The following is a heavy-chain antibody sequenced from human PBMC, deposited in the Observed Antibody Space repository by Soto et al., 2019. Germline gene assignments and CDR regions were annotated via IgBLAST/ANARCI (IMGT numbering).Heavy chain of an antibody. CDR3: ARDPGYSYGYN. V-gene: IGHV1-3*01. CDR2: INAGNGNT. CDR1: GYTFTCYA. Sequence: QVQLVQAGAEVKKPGASVKVSFKASGYTFTCYAMHWVRQAPGQRLEWMGWINAGNGNTKYSQKFQGRVTITRDTSASTAYMELSSLRSEDTAVYYCARDPGYSYGYNWGQGTLVTVSS. D-gene: IGHD5-18*01. J-gene: IGHJ4*02.